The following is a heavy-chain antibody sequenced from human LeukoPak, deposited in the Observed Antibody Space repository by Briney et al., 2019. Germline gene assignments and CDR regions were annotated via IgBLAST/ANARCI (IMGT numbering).Heavy chain of an antibody. J-gene: IGHJ4*02. D-gene: IGHD2-15*01. Sequence: GGSLRLSCAASGFTFSSYAMSWVRQAPGKGLEWVSAISGSGGSTYYADSVKGRFTISRDNSKNTLYLQMNSLRAEDTAVYYCARDDSGGSPPGVMDYWGQGTLVTVSS. CDR3: ARDDSGGSPPGVMDY. V-gene: IGHV3-23*01. CDR2: ISGSGGST. CDR1: GFTFSSYA.